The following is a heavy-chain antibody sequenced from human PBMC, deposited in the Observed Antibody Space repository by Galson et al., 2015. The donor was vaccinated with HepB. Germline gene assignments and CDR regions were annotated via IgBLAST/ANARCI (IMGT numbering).Heavy chain of an antibody. CDR2: IDPSDSYT. D-gene: IGHD2-2*01. Sequence: QSGAEMKKPGESLRISCKGSGYSFTSYWISWVRQMPGKGLEWMGRIDPSDSYTNYSPSFQGHVTISADKSISTAYLQWSSLKASDTAMYYCARSPAYCSSTSCSDGMDVWGQGTTVTVSS. V-gene: IGHV5-10-1*01. J-gene: IGHJ6*02. CDR3: ARSPAYCSSTSCSDGMDV. CDR1: GYSFTSYW.